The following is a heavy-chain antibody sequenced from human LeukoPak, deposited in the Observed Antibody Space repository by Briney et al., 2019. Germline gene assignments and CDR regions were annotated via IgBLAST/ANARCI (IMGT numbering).Heavy chain of an antibody. Sequence: GGSLRLSCAASGFTFSSYWMSWVRQAPGKGLEWVANIKQDGSEKYYVDSVKGRFTISRDNAKNSLYLQMNSLRAEDTAVYYCARDYGDYGFGPPLDYWGQGTLVTVSS. CDR1: GFTFSSYW. CDR3: ARDYGDYGFGPPLDY. J-gene: IGHJ4*02. D-gene: IGHD4-17*01. V-gene: IGHV3-7*01. CDR2: IKQDGSEK.